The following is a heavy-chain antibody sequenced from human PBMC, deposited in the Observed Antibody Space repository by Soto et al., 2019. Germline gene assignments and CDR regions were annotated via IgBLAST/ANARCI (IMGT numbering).Heavy chain of an antibody. CDR3: ARSLGDSSSDWFDP. CDR2: ISTYNGNP. J-gene: IGHJ5*02. D-gene: IGHD6-6*01. V-gene: IGHV1-18*01. CDR1: VYTFTSYG. Sequence: QVQLVQAGADVKKPGASVKVSCKDSVYTFTSYGITWVRQDPGPGREWMGWISTYNGNPNYEQKLQGRGTMTTDTSTSTAYMELRSLRSDDTAVYYCARSLGDSSSDWFDPWGQGTRVTVSS.